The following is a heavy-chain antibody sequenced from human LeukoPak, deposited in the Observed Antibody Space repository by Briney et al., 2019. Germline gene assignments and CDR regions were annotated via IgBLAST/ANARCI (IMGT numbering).Heavy chain of an antibody. V-gene: IGHV5-51*01. J-gene: IGHJ6*02. Sequence: GESLQISCKGSGYSFTSYWIGWVRQMPAKGLEWMGIIYPGDSDTRYSPSFQGQVTISADKSISTAYLQWSSLKASDTAMYYCARHPISSSWHPDYYYGVDVWGQGTTVTVSS. CDR2: IYPGDSDT. D-gene: IGHD6-13*01. CDR1: GYSFTSYW. CDR3: ARHPISSSWHPDYYYGVDV.